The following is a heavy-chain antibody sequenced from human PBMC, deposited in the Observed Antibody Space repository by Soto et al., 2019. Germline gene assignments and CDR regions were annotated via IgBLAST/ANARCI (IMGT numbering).Heavy chain of an antibody. V-gene: IGHV1-46*01. CDR3: ARGSGSGKRSWFDP. D-gene: IGHD2-15*01. CDR2: IKPSGGST. CDR1: GYTFTSYY. J-gene: IGHJ5*02. Sequence: ASVQVSCKAAGYTFTSYYMRWVRQAPGQGLEWMGIIKPSGGSTSYAQKFQGRVTMTRDTSTSTVYMELSSLRSEDTAVYYCARGSGSGKRSWFDPWGQGTLVTV.